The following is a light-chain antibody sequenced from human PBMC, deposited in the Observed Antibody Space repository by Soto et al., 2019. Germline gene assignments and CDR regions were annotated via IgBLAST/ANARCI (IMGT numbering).Light chain of an antibody. V-gene: IGLV2-11*01. J-gene: IGLJ1*01. CDR3: CSYAGSYTYV. CDR2: EVN. CDR1: RSDIGAYDY. Sequence: QSVLTQPASLSGSPGQSITISCTGTRSDIGAYDYVSWFQQHPGKAPKLMISEVNNRPSGVPDRFSGSKSGNTASLTISELQAEDEADYYCCSYAGSYTYVFGTGTKVTVL.